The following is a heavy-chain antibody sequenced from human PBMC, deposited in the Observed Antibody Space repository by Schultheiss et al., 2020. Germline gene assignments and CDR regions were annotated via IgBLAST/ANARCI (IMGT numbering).Heavy chain of an antibody. CDR1: GGSISSYY. J-gene: IGHJ3*02. V-gene: IGHV4-59*12. Sequence: SETLSLTCTVSGGSISSYYWSWIRQPPGKGLEWIGSIYYSGSTYYNPSLKSRVTISVDTSKNQFSLKLSSVTAADTAVYYCARERSYDSSGYYYSGGAFDIWGRGTM. CDR3: ARERSYDSSGYYYSGGAFDI. CDR2: IYYSGST. D-gene: IGHD3-22*01.